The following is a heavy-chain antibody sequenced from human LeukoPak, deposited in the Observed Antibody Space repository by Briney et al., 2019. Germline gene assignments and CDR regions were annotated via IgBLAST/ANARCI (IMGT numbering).Heavy chain of an antibody. J-gene: IGHJ4*02. V-gene: IGHV5-51*01. CDR2: IYLGDSDT. CDR1: GYSITNYW. Sequence: GESLKTFCKGSGYSITNYWIGWVRQLPGKGLGWLGIIYLGDSDTSHSPSSFQVQVTISADKSISTAYLQWSSLKASDSAMYYCVSAVHGTTYFDQWGQGILVTVSS. D-gene: IGHD2/OR15-2a*01. CDR3: VSAVHGTTYFDQ.